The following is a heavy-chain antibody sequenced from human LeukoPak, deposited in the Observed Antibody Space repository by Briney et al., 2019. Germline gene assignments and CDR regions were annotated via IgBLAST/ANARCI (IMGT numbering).Heavy chain of an antibody. CDR1: GYHFTNYW. CDR2: IYSGDSTT. V-gene: IGHV5-51*01. D-gene: IGHD3-3*01. J-gene: IGHJ4*02. CDR3: ARSVGVVIITGYDY. Sequence: GASLQIFFKGSGYHFTNYWIGWGRQMPRKGLELMGIIYSGDSTTRYSRSFQGQVTISADKSINTAYLQWSSLKASDTAMYYCARSVGVVIITGYDYWGQGTLVTVS.